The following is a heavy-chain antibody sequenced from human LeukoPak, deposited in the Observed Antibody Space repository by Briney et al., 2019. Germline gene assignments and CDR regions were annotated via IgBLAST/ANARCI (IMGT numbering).Heavy chain of an antibody. CDR1: GFTFSSYG. Sequence: GGSLRLSCAASGFTFSSYGMHWVRQAPGKGLEWVAVIWYDGSNKYYADSVKGRFTISRDNSKNTLYLQMNSLRAEDTAVYYCARDSGQLYYYGMDVWAKGPRSPSP. J-gene: IGHJ6*02. D-gene: IGHD6-13*01. CDR2: IWYDGSNK. V-gene: IGHV3-33*01. CDR3: ARDSGQLYYYGMDV.